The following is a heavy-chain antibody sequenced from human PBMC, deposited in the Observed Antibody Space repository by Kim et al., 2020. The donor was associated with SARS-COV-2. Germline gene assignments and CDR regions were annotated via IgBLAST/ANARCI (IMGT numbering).Heavy chain of an antibody. CDR1: GGSISSGGYY. CDR3: ARGDCSSNSWAYDY. CDR2: IYYSGST. D-gene: IGHD2-2*01. V-gene: IGHV4-31*03. Sequence: SETLSLTCTVSGGSISSGGYYWSWIRQHPGKGLEWIGYIYYSGSTYYTPTLKSRVTISVYTSKYQFSLKPSSVTAADTSVYYCARGDCSSNSWAYDYWGQGALVTVSS. J-gene: IGHJ4*02.